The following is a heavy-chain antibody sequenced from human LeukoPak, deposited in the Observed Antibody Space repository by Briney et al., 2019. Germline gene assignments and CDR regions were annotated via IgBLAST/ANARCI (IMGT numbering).Heavy chain of an antibody. J-gene: IGHJ4*02. V-gene: IGHV3-23*01. CDR2: ISGSGGST. CDR1: GFTFSSYA. D-gene: IGHD3-9*01. CDR3: AKVGARYFDWLSDGY. Sequence: PGGSLRLSCAASGFTFSSYAMSWVRQAPGKGLEWVSAISGSGGSTYYADSVKGRFTISRDNSKNTLYLQMNSLRAEDTAVYYCAKVGARYFDWLSDGYWGQGTLVTVSS.